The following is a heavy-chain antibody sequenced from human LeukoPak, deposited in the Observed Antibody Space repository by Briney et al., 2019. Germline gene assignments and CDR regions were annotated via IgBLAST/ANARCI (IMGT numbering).Heavy chain of an antibody. CDR3: ARGRGSGWYPLLDY. CDR2: IYYSGST. CDR1: GGSISSYY. Sequence: SETLSLTCTVSGGSISSYYWSWIRQPPGKGLEWIGYIYYSGSTNYNPSLKSRVTISVDTSKNQFSLKLSSVTAADTAVYYCARGRGSGWYPLLDYWGQGTLVTVSS. V-gene: IGHV4-59*01. D-gene: IGHD6-19*01. J-gene: IGHJ4*02.